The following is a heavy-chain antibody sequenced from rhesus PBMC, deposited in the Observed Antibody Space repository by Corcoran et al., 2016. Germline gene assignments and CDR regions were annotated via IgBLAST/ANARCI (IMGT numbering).Heavy chain of an antibody. J-gene: IGHJ4*01. V-gene: IGHV1-200*01. D-gene: IGHD6-13*01. CDR1: GYTFTSYS. Sequence: QVQLLQSGAEVKKPGASVKLSCKASGYTFTSYSINWGRQAPGQGLEWIGWINPSKGKQGYAQKFQGRVTMTRDTSTSTAYMELSSLRSEDRAVYYCARRPEQLVKSWGQGVLVTVSS. CDR2: INPSKGKQ. CDR3: ARRPEQLVKS.